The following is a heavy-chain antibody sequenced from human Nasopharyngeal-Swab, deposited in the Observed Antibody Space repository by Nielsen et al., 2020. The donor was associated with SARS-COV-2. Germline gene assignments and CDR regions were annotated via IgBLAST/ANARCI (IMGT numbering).Heavy chain of an antibody. CDR1: GFTFSSYW. D-gene: IGHD3-10*02. CDR2: INSDGSST. Sequence: GESLKISCAASGFTFSSYWMHWVRQAPGKGLVWVSRINSDGSSTSYADSVKGRFTTSRDNAKNTLYLQMNSLRAEDTAVYYCARVMFGESHPYFDYWGQGTLVTVSS. CDR3: ARVMFGESHPYFDY. V-gene: IGHV3-74*01. J-gene: IGHJ4*02.